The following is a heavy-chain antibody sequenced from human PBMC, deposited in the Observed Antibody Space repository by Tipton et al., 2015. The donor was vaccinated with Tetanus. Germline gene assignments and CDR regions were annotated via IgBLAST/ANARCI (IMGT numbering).Heavy chain of an antibody. J-gene: IGHJ4*02. CDR1: RGPISSYY. V-gene: IGHV4-4*07. CDR2: ISNGNP. Sequence: GLVKPSETLSLTCSVSRGPISSYYWSWIRQPAGKGLEWLGHISNGNPDYAPSLKSRLTLSVDMSRNELSLELRSVTAADTGVYYCARDPGFGWFRDEYYLDSWGQGTQVTVSS. D-gene: IGHD3-9*01. CDR3: ARDPGFGWFRDEYYLDS.